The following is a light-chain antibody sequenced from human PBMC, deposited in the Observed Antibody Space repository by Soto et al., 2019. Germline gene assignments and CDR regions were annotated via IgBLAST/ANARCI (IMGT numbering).Light chain of an antibody. J-gene: IGKJ2*01. CDR3: QQYGSSPYT. Sequence: EIVLTQSPGTLSLSPGEGATLSCGASQSVSSSYLAWYQQRPGQAPRLLIYGASSRATGIPDRFSGSGYGTDFTLTISRLEPEDFAVYYCQQYGSSPYTFGQGTKLEIK. V-gene: IGKV3-20*01. CDR2: GAS. CDR1: QSVSSSY.